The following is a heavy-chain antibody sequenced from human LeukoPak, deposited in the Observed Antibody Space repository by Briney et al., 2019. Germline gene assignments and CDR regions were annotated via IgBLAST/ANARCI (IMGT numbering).Heavy chain of an antibody. J-gene: IGHJ4*02. Sequence: PGGSLRLSCAASGFTFSSYWMHWARRAPGKGLVWVSRINTDGSSTSYADSVKGRFTISRDNAKNTLYLQMNSLRAEDTAVYYCVREAYTSGWPNLDYWGQGTLVTVSS. D-gene: IGHD6-19*01. CDR2: INTDGSST. V-gene: IGHV3-74*01. CDR3: VREAYTSGWPNLDY. CDR1: GFTFSSYW.